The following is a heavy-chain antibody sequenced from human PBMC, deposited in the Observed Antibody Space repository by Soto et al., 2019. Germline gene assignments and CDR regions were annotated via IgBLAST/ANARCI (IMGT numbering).Heavy chain of an antibody. D-gene: IGHD6-13*01. CDR1: GGSISSSSFH. J-gene: IGHJ5*02. Sequence: SETLSLTCTVSGGSISSSSFHWGWIRQPPGKGLEWIGSIYYSGSTYYSPSLKSRVTISVDTSKNQFSLKLSSVTAADTAVYYCARMERAAGTGWWFDPRGQGTLVTVSS. CDR2: IYYSGST. CDR3: ARMERAAGTGWWFDP. V-gene: IGHV4-39*01.